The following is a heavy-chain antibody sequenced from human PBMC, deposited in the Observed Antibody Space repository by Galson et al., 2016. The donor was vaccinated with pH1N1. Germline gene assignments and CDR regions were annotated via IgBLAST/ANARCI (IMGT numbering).Heavy chain of an antibody. CDR1: GGTFGSYG. CDR3: AREDYYDTDLSDWYFDL. J-gene: IGHJ2*01. D-gene: IGHD3-22*01. Sequence: SVKVSCKASGGTFGSYGINWVRQAPGQGLEWMGGIIPIFNTVKYAQNFQGRVTITADESTTTAYMELRGLRSEDTAMYYCAREDYYDTDLSDWYFDLWGRGTLLTVSS. CDR2: IIPIFNTV. V-gene: IGHV1-69*13.